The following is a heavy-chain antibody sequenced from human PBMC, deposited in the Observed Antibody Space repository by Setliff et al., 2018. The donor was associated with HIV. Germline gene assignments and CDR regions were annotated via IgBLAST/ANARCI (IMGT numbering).Heavy chain of an antibody. CDR2: IYTSGST. CDR3: ARVMTTVTFFDY. D-gene: IGHD4-17*01. V-gene: IGHV4-4*09. CDR1: GGSISSYY. Sequence: PSETLSLTCSVSGGSISSYYWSWIRQPPGKGLEWIGYIYTSGSTNYNPSLKRRVTMSVDTSKNQFSLKLSSVTAADTAVYYCARVMTTVTFFDYWGQGTLVTVSS. J-gene: IGHJ4*02.